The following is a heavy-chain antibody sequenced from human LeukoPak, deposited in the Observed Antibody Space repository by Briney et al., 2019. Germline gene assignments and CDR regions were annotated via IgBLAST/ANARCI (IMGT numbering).Heavy chain of an antibody. Sequence: GGSLRLSCAASGFTFSSYGMHWVRQAPGKGLEWVAVISYDGSNKYYADSVKGRFTISRDNSKNTLYLQTNSLRAEDTAVYYCAKDGDYDFWSGYYNYWGQGTLVTVSS. CDR3: AKDGDYDFWSGYYNY. CDR1: GFTFSSYG. CDR2: ISYDGSNK. J-gene: IGHJ4*02. V-gene: IGHV3-30*18. D-gene: IGHD3-3*01.